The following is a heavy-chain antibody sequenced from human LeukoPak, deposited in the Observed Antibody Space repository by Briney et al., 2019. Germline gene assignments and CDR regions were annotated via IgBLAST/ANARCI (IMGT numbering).Heavy chain of an antibody. CDR1: GFTFSSNA. Sequence: GGSLRLSCAASGFTFSSNAMTWVRQAPGKGLEWVSSISSSSSYIYYADSVKGRFTISRDNAKNTLYLQMNSLRAEDTAVYYCARTREPYYDSSGADYWGQGTLVTVSS. V-gene: IGHV3-21*01. CDR2: ISSSSSYI. CDR3: ARTREPYYDSSGADY. J-gene: IGHJ4*02. D-gene: IGHD3-22*01.